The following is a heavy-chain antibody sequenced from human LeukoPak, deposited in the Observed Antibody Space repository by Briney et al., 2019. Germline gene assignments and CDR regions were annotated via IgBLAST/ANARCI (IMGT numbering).Heavy chain of an antibody. CDR1: GFTFRSYS. CDR2: ISGTSSTI. D-gene: IGHD3-10*01. CDR3: ARDGTGGVNYFGAGSYDS. V-gene: IGHV3-48*01. J-gene: IGHJ4*02. Sequence: PGGSLRLSCVASGFTFRSYSLNWVRQAPGKGLEWISYISGTSSTIYYTDSVKGRFTISRDNGKNSPYLQMNSLEVEDTAMYYCARDGTGGVNYFGAGSYDSWGQGTLVVVSS.